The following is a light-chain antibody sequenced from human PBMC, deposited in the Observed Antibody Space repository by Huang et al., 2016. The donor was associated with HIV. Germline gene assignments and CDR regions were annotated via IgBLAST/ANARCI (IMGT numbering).Light chain of an antibody. V-gene: IGKV1-5*01. Sequence: DIQMTQSPSTLSASVGDRVTITCRASQSISSWLAWYQQKPGKAPKLLIYDASSLESGVPSRFSGSGSGTEFTLTISSLQPDNFATYYYQQYNSGGTFGQGTKVEIK. CDR3: QQYNSGGT. CDR1: QSISSW. CDR2: DAS. J-gene: IGKJ1*01.